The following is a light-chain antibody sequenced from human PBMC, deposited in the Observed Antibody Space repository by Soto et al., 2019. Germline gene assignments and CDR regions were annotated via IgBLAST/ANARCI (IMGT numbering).Light chain of an antibody. V-gene: IGKV1-5*01. CDR3: QQYNSYRWT. CDR1: QSISSW. J-gene: IGKJ1*01. CDR2: DAS. Sequence: DIQMTQSPSTLAASVGDRVTITCRASQSISSWVAWYHQKPGKAPKLLIYDASSLKSGVPFRFSGSGSGTEFTLTISSLQPDDFATYYCQQYNSYRWTFGQGTKVDIK.